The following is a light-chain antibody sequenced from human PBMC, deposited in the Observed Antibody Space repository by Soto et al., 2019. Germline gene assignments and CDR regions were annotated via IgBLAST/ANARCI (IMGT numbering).Light chain of an antibody. CDR2: TNN. Sequence: QLVLTQPPSTSGTPGQRVTISCSGSSSNIGSNTVKWYQQLPGTAPKLLMYTNNQRPSGVPDRFSGSKSGTSASLAISGLQSEDEADYYCAAWDDSLNGPGVFGGGTKVTVL. CDR1: SSNIGSNT. V-gene: IGLV1-44*01. J-gene: IGLJ2*01. CDR3: AAWDDSLNGPGV.